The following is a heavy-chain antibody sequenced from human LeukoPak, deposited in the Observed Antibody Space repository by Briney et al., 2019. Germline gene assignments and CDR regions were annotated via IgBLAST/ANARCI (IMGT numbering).Heavy chain of an antibody. CDR1: GFTFSTFA. V-gene: IGHV3-23*01. CDR3: ATYRQVLLPFES. D-gene: IGHD2-8*02. J-gene: IGHJ4*02. CDR2: IFPSGGEI. Sequence: GGSLRLSCAASGFTFSTFAMIWVRQPPGKGLEGVSSIFPSGGEIHYADSVRGRFTISRDNSKSTLSLQMNSLRAEDTAIYYCATYRQVLLPFESWGQGILVTVSS.